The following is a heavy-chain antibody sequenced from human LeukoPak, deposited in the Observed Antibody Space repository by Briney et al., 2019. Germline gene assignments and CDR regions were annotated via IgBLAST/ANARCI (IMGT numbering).Heavy chain of an antibody. Sequence: GGSLRLSCAASGFTFSSYAMSWVRQMPGKGLEWMGVIYPGDSDTRYSPSFQGQVTISADKSTSTAYLQWSSLKASDTAMYYCARHDYYFDYWGQGTLVTVSS. V-gene: IGHV5-51*01. CDR1: GFTFSSYA. J-gene: IGHJ4*02. D-gene: IGHD2-21*01. CDR3: ARHDYYFDY. CDR2: IYPGDSDT.